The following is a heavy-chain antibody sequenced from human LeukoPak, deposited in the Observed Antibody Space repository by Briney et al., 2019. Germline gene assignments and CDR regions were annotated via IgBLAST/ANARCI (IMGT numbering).Heavy chain of an antibody. Sequence: SETLSLTCTVSLGTISSYYWSWIRQPPGKGLEWIGYIYYSGSTNYNPSLKSRVTISVDESRNQFSLRLRSVTAADTAVYYCAGRYNFASNVYYEGRFDYWGQGTLVTVSS. D-gene: IGHD3-16*01. CDR1: LGTISSYY. V-gene: IGHV4-59*12. J-gene: IGHJ4*02. CDR3: AGRYNFASNVYYEGRFDY. CDR2: IYYSGST.